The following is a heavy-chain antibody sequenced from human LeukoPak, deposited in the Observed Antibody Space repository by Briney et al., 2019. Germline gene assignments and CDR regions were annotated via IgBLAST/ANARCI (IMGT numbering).Heavy chain of an antibody. CDR3: ARGYYYESSGLYYYYGMDV. CDR1: GGSISSYY. CDR2: IDYSGST. D-gene: IGHD3-22*01. V-gene: IGHV4-59*01. J-gene: IGHJ6*02. Sequence: SETLSLTCTVSGGSISSYYWGWIRQPPGKGLEWIGYIDYSGSTNYNPSVKSRVTISVDTPKNQLSLRLSSVSAADTAAYYCARGYYYESSGLYYYYGMDVWGQGTTVTVSS.